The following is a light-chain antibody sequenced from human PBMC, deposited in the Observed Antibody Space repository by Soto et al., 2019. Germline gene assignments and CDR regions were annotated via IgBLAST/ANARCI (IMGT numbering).Light chain of an antibody. CDR3: CSYTSYSTYV. CDR2: AVS. V-gene: IGLV2-14*01. J-gene: IGLJ1*01. CDR1: SSDFGGYNF. Sequence: QSALTQPASVSGSPGQSITISCTGTSSDFGGYNFVSWYQHRPGKAPKLMIYAVSNRPSGVSNRFSGSKSGNTASLTISGLQAEDEADYYCCSYTSYSTYVFGTGKKVIV.